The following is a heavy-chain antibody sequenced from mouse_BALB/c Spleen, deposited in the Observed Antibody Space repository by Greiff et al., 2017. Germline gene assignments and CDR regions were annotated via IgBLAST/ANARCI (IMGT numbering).Heavy chain of an antibody. Sequence: VQLQQSGPELEKPGASVKISCKASGYSFTGYNMNWVKQSNGKSLEWIGNIDPYYGGTSYNQKFKGKATLTVDKSSSTAYMQLKSLTSEDSAVYYCASRAGSPYYGSSYGYFDVWGAGTTVTVSS. CDR1: GYSFTGYN. CDR2: IDPYYGGT. D-gene: IGHD1-1*01. CDR3: ASRAGSPYYGSSYGYFDV. J-gene: IGHJ1*01. V-gene: IGHV1-39*01.